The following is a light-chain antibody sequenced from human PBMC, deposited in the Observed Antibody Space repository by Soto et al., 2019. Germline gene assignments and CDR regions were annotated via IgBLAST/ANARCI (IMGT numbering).Light chain of an antibody. J-gene: IGKJ5*01. Sequence: DIQMTQSPSSVSAPVGARVTITCRASQGISNWLAWYQQKPGKAPKLLIYAASSLQSGVPARFSGRGSVTYFNLTISSLQPDDFATYYCQQGNSCALTFGQRTRLDIK. CDR3: QQGNSCALT. CDR1: QGISNW. CDR2: AAS. V-gene: IGKV1D-12*01.